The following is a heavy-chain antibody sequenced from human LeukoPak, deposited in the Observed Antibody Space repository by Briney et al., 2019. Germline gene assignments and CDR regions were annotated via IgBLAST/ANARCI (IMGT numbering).Heavy chain of an antibody. V-gene: IGHV4-59*01. CDR1: GGSISTYY. CDR2: IYSSGTT. CDR3: ARWFCISNTCYHMDV. D-gene: IGHD2-2*01. J-gene: IGHJ6*03. Sequence: SATLSLTCTVPGGSISTYYWSWIRQHPGEGMEWLGYIYSSGTTIYNPSLKSRVTMSEDTSKNQLFLRLSSVTAADTAVYYCARWFCISNTCYHMDVWGKGTTVTV.